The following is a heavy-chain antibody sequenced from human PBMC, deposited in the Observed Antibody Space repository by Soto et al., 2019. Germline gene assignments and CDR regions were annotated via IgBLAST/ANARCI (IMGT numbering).Heavy chain of an antibody. CDR2: VYHTGDT. D-gene: IGHD2-21*02. CDR3: AREIVTAGGKNYFDP. J-gene: IGHJ5*02. V-gene: IGHV4-4*02. Sequence: SETLSLTCGLSGGTAASSHWWSWVRQSPGRGLEWIGHVYHTGDTNFNPSLQSRVTFPVVKSTNQFSLRLPSVTSGESAVYFCAREIVTAGGKNYFDPWGPGTLVIVSS. CDR1: GGTAASSHW.